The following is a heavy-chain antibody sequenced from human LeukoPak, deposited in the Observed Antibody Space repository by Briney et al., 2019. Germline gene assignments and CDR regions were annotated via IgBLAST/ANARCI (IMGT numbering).Heavy chain of an antibody. CDR2: INHSGST. V-gene: IGHV4-34*01. J-gene: IGHJ4*02. CDR1: GGSFSGYY. Sequence: SETLSLTCAVYGGSFSGYYWSWIRQPPGKGLEWIGEINHSGSTNYNPSLKSRVTISVDTSKNQFSLKLSSVTAADTAVYYCARGGYCSSTSCYVDYWGQGTLLTVSS. D-gene: IGHD2-2*01. CDR3: ARGGYCSSTSCYVDY.